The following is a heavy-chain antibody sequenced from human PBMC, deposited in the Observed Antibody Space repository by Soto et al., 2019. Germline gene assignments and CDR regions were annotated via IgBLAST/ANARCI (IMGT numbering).Heavy chain of an antibody. CDR3: LCGLGGGWYYFDY. J-gene: IGHJ4*02. Sequence: ASVKVSCKASGYTFISYGIGWVRQAPGQGLEWMGWITVNSGNTNYPQKFQGRVTMTTDTSTSTAYMELRSLTSDDTAVFYFLCGLGGGWYYFDYWGPGTLVTVSS. CDR1: GYTFISYG. CDR2: ITVNSGNT. V-gene: IGHV1-18*01. D-gene: IGHD6-19*01.